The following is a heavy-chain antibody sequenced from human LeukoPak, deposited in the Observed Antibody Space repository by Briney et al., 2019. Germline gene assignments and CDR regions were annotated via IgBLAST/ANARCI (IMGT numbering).Heavy chain of an antibody. V-gene: IGHV4-38-2*01. CDR3: ARLGIAVAGTLDY. Sequence: YPSETLSLTCAVSGYSISSGYYWGWIRQPPGKGLEWIGNIYHSGSTYYNLSLKSLVTISIDTSKNQFSLKLSSVTAADTAVYYCARLGIAVAGTLDYWGQGTLVTVSS. CDR2: IYHSGST. D-gene: IGHD6-19*01. CDR1: GYSISSGYY. J-gene: IGHJ4*02.